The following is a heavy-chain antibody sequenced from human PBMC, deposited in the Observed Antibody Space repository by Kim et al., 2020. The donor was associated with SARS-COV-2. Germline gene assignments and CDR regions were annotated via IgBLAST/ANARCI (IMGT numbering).Heavy chain of an antibody. V-gene: IGHV3-21*01. D-gene: IGHD2-2*01. CDR2: YI. Sequence: YIYYADSVKGRFTIARDNAKNSLYLKMNSRRAEDTAVYYCARDPSAAYSTWGQGTLVTVSS. J-gene: IGHJ5*02. CDR3: ARDPSAAYST.